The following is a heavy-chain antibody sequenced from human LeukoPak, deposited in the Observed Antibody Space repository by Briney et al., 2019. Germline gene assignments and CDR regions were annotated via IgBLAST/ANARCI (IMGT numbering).Heavy chain of an antibody. J-gene: IGHJ5*02. CDR3: ARLEYQLLFNWFDP. V-gene: IGHV4-38-2*01. CDR1: GYSISSGYY. Sequence: SETLSLTCAVSGYSISSGYYWGWIRQPPGKGLEWIGSIYHSGSTYYNPSLKSRVTISVDTFKNQFSLKLSSVTAADTAVYYCARLEYQLLFNWFDPWGQGTLVTVSS. CDR2: IYHSGST. D-gene: IGHD2-2*01.